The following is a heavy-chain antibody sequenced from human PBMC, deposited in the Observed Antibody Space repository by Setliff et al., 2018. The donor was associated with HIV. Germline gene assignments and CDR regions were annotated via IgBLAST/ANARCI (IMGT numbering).Heavy chain of an antibody. V-gene: IGHV3-21*01. CDR1: GFTFSSYT. D-gene: IGHD5-18*01. CDR3: ASIELAAMVPVDY. CDR2: ISSSSYYI. Sequence: GGSLRLSCATSGFTFSSYTMNWVRQAPGKGLEWVSSISSSSYYIYYADSVKGRFTISRDNAKNSLFLQMNSLRAEDTAVYYCASIELAAMVPVDYWGQGTLVTVSS. J-gene: IGHJ4*02.